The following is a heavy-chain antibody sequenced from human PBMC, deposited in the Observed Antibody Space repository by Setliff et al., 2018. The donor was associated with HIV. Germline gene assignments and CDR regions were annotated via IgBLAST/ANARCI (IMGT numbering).Heavy chain of an antibody. CDR1: GGSINNHY. D-gene: IGHD1-26*01. J-gene: IGHJ6*02. V-gene: IGHV4-4*09. CDR3: ARRSIVGVTRGFYYYGLDV. CDR2: IYISGTT. Sequence: SETLSLTCTVSGGSINNHYWYWIRQPPGKGLEWIGYIYISGTTNYNPSLKNRVTTSLDTSKTQVSLRLTSVTAADTAVYYCARRSIVGVTRGFYYYGLDVWGQGTTVTVSS.